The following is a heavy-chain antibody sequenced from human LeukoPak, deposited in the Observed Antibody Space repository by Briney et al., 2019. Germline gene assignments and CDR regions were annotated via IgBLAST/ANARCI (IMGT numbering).Heavy chain of an antibody. CDR2: IYTSGST. V-gene: IGHV4-61*02. CDR1: GGSISSGSYY. J-gene: IGHJ1*01. D-gene: IGHD6-13*01. Sequence: PSQTLSLTCTVSGGSISSGSYYWGCIRHPAGKGLEWIGRIYTSGSTTYNPSLKSRVTRSVDTSKNQFSLKLSSVTAADTAVYYCAREEAAASEYFQHWGQGTLVTVSS. CDR3: AREEAAASEYFQH.